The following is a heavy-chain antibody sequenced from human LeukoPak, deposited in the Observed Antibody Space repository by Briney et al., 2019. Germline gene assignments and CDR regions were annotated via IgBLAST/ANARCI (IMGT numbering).Heavy chain of an antibody. CDR2: IYYSGST. CDR3: ARLLSDYGDYNGNFEY. V-gene: IGHV4-59*01. J-gene: IGHJ4*02. Sequence: PSETLSLTCTVSGGSISSYYWSWIRQPPGKGLEWIGYIYYSGSTNYNPSLKSRVTISVDTSKNQFSLKLSSVTAADTAVYYCARLLSDYGDYNGNFEYWGQGTLVTVSS. D-gene: IGHD4-17*01. CDR1: GGSISSYY.